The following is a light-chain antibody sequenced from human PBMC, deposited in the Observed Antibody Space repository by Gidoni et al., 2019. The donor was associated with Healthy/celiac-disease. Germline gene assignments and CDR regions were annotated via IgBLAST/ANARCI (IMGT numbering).Light chain of an antibody. CDR1: QSISSY. V-gene: IGKV1-39*01. J-gene: IGKJ5*01. Sequence: DIQMTQSPSSLSASVGDRVTITCRASQSISSYLNWYQQKPGQAPKLLIYAASNLESGVPARFSGSGSGTDFTLTISSLEPEDFAVYYCQQRNSSPPTFGQGTRLEIK. CDR3: QQRNSSPPT. CDR2: AAS.